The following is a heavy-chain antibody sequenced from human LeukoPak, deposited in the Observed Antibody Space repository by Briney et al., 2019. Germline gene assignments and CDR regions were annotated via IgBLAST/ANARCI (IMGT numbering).Heavy chain of an antibody. CDR2: IIPIFGTA. Sequence: ASVKASCKASGGTFSSYAISWVRQAPGQGLEWMGGIIPIFGTANYAQKFQGRVTITADESTSTAYMELSSLRSEDTAVYYCASRRSYYYDSSGYMEHWGQGTLVTVSS. J-gene: IGHJ1*01. CDR3: ASRRSYYYDSSGYMEH. V-gene: IGHV1-69*13. CDR1: GGTFSSYA. D-gene: IGHD3-22*01.